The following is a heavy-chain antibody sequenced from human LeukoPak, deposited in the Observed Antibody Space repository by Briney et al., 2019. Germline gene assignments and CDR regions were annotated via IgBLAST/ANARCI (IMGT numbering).Heavy chain of an antibody. CDR3: ARVSTNYDILTGYYTSYFDY. V-gene: IGHV3-11*01. Sequence: PGGSLRLSCAAPGFTFSDYYMSWIRQAPGKGLEWVSYISSSGSTIYYADSVKGRFTISRDNAKNSLYLQMNSLRAEDTAVYYCARVSTNYDILTGYYTSYFDYWGQGTLVTVSS. CDR1: GFTFSDYY. D-gene: IGHD3-9*01. CDR2: ISSSGSTI. J-gene: IGHJ4*02.